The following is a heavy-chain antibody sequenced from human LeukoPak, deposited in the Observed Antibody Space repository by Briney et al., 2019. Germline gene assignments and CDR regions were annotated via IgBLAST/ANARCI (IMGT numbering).Heavy chain of an antibody. V-gene: IGHV4-30-2*05. CDR2: IYHSGST. D-gene: IGHD3-22*01. CDR1: GGSISSGGYY. J-gene: IGHJ4*02. CDR3: ARGSGYYRTAFDY. Sequence: SETLSLTCTVSGGSISSGGYYWSWIRQPPGKGLEWIGYIYHSGSTYYNPSLKSRVTISVDTSKNQFSLKLSSVTAADTAVYYCARGSGYYRTAFDYWGQGTLVTVSS.